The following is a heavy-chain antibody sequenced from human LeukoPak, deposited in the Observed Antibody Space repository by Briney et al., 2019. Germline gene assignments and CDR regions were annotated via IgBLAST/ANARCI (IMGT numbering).Heavy chain of an antibody. CDR2: ISSTSTYI. J-gene: IGHJ4*02. CDR1: GFTFSSYS. V-gene: IGHV3-21*01. D-gene: IGHD6-19*01. Sequence: GGSLRLSCAASGFTFSSYSMNWGRQPPGKGLEWVSSISSTSTYISYADSVKGRFTISRDNAKNSLYLQMNSLRAEDTAVYYCVRDGEYSTGWYQYWGQGTLVTVSS. CDR3: VRDGEYSTGWYQY.